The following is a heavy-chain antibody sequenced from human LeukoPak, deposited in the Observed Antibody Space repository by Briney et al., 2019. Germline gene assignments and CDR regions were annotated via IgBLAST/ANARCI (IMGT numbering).Heavy chain of an antibody. Sequence: GGSLRLSCAASGFTFSNAWMSWVRQAPGKGLEWVGRIKSKTDGGTTDYAAPVKGRFTISRDDSKNTLHLQMNSLKTEDTAVYYCTTGPRESGSYRRAPFDYWGQGTLVTVSS. J-gene: IGHJ4*02. CDR1: GFTFSNAW. V-gene: IGHV3-15*01. CDR2: IKSKTDGGTT. CDR3: TTGPRESGSYRRAPFDY. D-gene: IGHD1-26*01.